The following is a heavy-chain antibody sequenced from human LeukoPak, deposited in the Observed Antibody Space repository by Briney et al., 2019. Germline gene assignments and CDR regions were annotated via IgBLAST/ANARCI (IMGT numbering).Heavy chain of an antibody. CDR1: GYTFRDYS. J-gene: IGHJ4*02. CDR2: ISSTSSYI. Sequence: SGGSLRLSCAASGYTFRDYSVNWVRQVPGKGLEWVSSISSTSSYIYYAGSVKGRFTISRDNAKNSLFLQMDYLKAEDTAIYYCAKSRVAVPGRLNYFDSWGQGAQVTVSS. V-gene: IGHV3-21*04. CDR3: AKSRVAVPGRLNYFDS. D-gene: IGHD6-19*01.